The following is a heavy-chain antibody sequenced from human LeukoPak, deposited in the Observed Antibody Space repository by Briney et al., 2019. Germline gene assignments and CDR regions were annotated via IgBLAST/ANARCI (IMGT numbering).Heavy chain of an antibody. D-gene: IGHD1-20*01. V-gene: IGHV1-18*01. CDR2: ISAYNGNT. J-gene: IGHJ4*02. CDR3: ARDRNRYNWNPLGD. Sequence: GASVKVSCKASGYTFTSYGISWVRQAPGQGLEWMGWISAYNGNTNYAQKLQGRVTMTTDTSTSTAYMELSRLRSDDTAVYYCARDRNRYNWNPLGDWGQGTLVTVSS. CDR1: GYTFTSYG.